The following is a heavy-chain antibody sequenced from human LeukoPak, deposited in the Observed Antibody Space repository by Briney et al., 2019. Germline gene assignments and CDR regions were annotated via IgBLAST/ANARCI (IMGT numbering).Heavy chain of an antibody. CDR1: GGTFSNYA. D-gene: IGHD3-22*01. V-gene: IGHV1-69*04. Sequence: AVPVSCQGSGGTFSNYAIRWVRQAPGQGLEWMGRIIPILGIANYAQKFQGRVTITADKSTSTAYMELSSLRSEDTAVYYCARTDSSAPEAYWGQGTLVTVSS. J-gene: IGHJ4*02. CDR3: ARTDSSAPEAY. CDR2: IIPILGIA.